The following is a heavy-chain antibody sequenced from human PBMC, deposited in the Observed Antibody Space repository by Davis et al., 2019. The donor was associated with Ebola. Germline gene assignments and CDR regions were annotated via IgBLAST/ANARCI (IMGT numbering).Heavy chain of an antibody. V-gene: IGHV3-30-3*01. CDR2: ISYDGSNK. D-gene: IGHD2-21*01. CDR3: AREAGSRELLFQLMDI. CDR1: GFTFSSYA. J-gene: IGHJ6*02. Sequence: GGSLRLSCAASGFTFSSYAMHWVRQAPGKGLEWVAVISYDGSNKYYADSVKGRFTISRDNSKNTLYLQINSLRAEDTAVYYCAREAGSRELLFQLMDIWGQGTTVTVSS.